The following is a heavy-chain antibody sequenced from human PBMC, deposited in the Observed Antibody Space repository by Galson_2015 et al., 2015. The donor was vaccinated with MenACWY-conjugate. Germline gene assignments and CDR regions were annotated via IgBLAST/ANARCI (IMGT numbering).Heavy chain of an antibody. V-gene: IGHV4-59*08. CDR2: IYYSGST. CDR3: ARWNFDAYGMDV. J-gene: IGHJ6*02. D-gene: IGHD1-7*01. Sequence: ETLSLTCTVSGGSISSYYWSWIRQPPGKGLEWVGYIYYSGSTNYNPSLKSRVTISVDTSKNQFSLKLSSVTAADTAVYYCARWNFDAYGMDVWGQGTTVTVSS. CDR1: GGSISSYY.